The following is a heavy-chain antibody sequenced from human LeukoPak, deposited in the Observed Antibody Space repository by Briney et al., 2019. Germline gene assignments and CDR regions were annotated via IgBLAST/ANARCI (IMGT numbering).Heavy chain of an antibody. CDR1: GGSISSYY. CDR2: IYTSGST. D-gene: IGHD4-11*01. V-gene: IGHV4-4*07. CDR3: ARSTVTPGYYYYYYMDV. J-gene: IGHJ6*03. Sequence: SEILSLTCTLSGGSISSYYWSWIRQPAGKGLEWIGRIYTSGSTNYNPSLKSRVTMSVDTSKNQFSLKLSSVTAADTAVYYCARSTVTPGYYYYYYMDVWGKGTTVTVSS.